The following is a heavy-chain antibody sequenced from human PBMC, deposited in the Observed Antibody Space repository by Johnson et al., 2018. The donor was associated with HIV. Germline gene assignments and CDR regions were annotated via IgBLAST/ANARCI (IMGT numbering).Heavy chain of an antibody. Sequence: VQLVESGGGLVQPGGSLRLSCAASGFTFSRYDMHWVRQVTGKGLEWVSAIGTAGDTYYPGSVKGPFTISRDNSKNTLDLQMNRLRAQDTAVYYCARDWEGYAFDIWGQGTMVTVSS. CDR2: IGTAGDT. V-gene: IGHV3-13*01. CDR3: ARDWEGYAFDI. D-gene: IGHD1-26*01. CDR1: GFTFSRYD. J-gene: IGHJ3*02.